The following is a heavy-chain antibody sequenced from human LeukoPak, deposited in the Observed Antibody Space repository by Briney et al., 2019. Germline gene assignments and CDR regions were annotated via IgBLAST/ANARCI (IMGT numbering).Heavy chain of an antibody. V-gene: IGHV3-23*01. J-gene: IGHJ4*02. CDR1: GFTFNNYA. CDR3: AGGGSSFYGSGSYYNID. Sequence: GGSLRLSCAASGFTFNNYAMSWVRRAPGKGLEWVSAINGGGDDTKYADSVKGRFTISRDNSKNTLYLQMNSLRAEDTAVYYCAGGGSSFYGSGSYYNIDWGQGTLVTVSS. CDR2: INGGGDDT. D-gene: IGHD3-10*01.